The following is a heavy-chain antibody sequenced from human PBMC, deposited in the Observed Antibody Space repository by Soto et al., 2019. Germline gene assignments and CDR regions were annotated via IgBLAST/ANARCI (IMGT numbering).Heavy chain of an antibody. CDR2: MNPNSGNT. D-gene: IGHD3-3*01. V-gene: IGHV1-8*01. Sequence: ASVKVSCKASGYTFTIYDINWVRQATGQGLEWMGWMNPNSGNTGYAQKFQGRVTMTRNTSISTAYMELSSLRSEDTAVYYCARGKKIWGGYYKFYYYYGMDVWGQGTTVTVSS. CDR1: GYTFTIYD. J-gene: IGHJ6*02. CDR3: ARGKKIWGGYYKFYYYYGMDV.